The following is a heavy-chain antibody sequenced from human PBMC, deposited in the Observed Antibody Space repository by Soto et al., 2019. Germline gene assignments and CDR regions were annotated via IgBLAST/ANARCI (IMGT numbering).Heavy chain of an antibody. CDR1: GYTFTSYD. D-gene: IGHD5-12*01. CDR2: MIPNSGNT. Sequence: QVQLEQSGAEVKKPGATVMVSCKASGYTFTSYDINWVRQATGQGLEWMGWMIPNSGNTGYAQKFQGRVTMTRNTSISTAYMELSSLRSEDTAVYYCARDDGYKARGVYWGQGTLVTVSS. J-gene: IGHJ4*02. V-gene: IGHV1-8*01. CDR3: ARDDGYKARGVY.